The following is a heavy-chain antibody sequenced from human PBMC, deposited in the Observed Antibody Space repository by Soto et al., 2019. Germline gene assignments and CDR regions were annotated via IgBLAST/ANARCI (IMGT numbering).Heavy chain of an antibody. J-gene: IGHJ4*02. CDR1: GYTFTSYY. Sequence: ASVKVSCKASGYTFTSYYMHWVRQAPGQGLEWMGIINPSGGSTSYAQKFQGRVTMTRDTSTSTVYMELSSLRSEDTAVYYCARPGRVNGSGSYQVYWGQGTLVTVSS. CDR2: INPSGGST. CDR3: ARPGRVNGSGSYQVY. V-gene: IGHV1-46*03. D-gene: IGHD3-10*01.